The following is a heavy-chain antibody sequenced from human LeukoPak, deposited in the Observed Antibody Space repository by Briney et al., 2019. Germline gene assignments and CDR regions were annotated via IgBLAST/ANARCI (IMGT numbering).Heavy chain of an antibody. V-gene: IGHV4-59*11. Sequence: SETLSLTCSVSGGSIDNHYWTWIRRPPGKGLEWIGHIYYSGSTTYNPSLKSRVTISVDTSKNQFSLKLSSVTPADTAAYYCARDLGYFGSGSYLGWFDPWGQGTLGTVSS. D-gene: IGHD3-10*01. CDR1: GGSIDNHY. CDR2: IYYSGST. CDR3: ARDLGYFGSGSYLGWFDP. J-gene: IGHJ5*02.